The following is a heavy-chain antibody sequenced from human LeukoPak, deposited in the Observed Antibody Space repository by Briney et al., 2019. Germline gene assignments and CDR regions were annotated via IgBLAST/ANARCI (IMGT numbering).Heavy chain of an antibody. V-gene: IGHV3-33*06. J-gene: IGHJ4*02. CDR1: GFTFSSYG. CDR3: PKGDSPDPFEH. Sequence: GGSLRLSCTASGFTFSSYGMHWVRQAPGKGLEWVAVIWYDGSNQQYADSVKRRFTISRDNSGNTVFLQMDSLRPEDTAVYYCPKGDSPDPFEHWGLGTLVTVSS. CDR2: IWYDGSNQ. D-gene: IGHD3-22*01.